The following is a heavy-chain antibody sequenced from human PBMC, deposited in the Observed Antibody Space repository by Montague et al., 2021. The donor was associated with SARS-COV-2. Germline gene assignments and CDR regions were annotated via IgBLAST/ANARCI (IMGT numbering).Heavy chain of an antibody. V-gene: IGHV3-20*04. CDR2: INWNGGST. D-gene: IGHD2-2*01. Sequence: SLRLSCAASGFTFGDYGMSWVRQAPGKGLEWVSGINWNGGSTGYADSVKGRFTISRDNAKNSLYLQMNSLRAEDTALYYCARDRDCSSTSCSPGLYYYYGMAVWGQGTTVAVSS. CDR3: ARDRDCSSTSCSPGLYYYYGMAV. J-gene: IGHJ6*02. CDR1: GFTFGDYG.